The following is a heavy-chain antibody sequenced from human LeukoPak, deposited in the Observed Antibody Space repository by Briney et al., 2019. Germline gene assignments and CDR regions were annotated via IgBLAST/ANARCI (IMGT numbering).Heavy chain of an antibody. CDR2: IYHSGST. CDR3: ARHAMGVPLYFDY. D-gene: IGHD5-24*01. V-gene: IGHV4-30-2*01. CDR1: GGSISSGGYS. Sequence: PSETLSLTCAVSGGSISSGGYSWSWIRQPPGKGLGWIGYIYHSGSTNYNPSLKSRVTISVDTSKNQFSLKLSSVTAADTAVYYCARHAMGVPLYFDYWGQGTLVTVSS. J-gene: IGHJ4*02.